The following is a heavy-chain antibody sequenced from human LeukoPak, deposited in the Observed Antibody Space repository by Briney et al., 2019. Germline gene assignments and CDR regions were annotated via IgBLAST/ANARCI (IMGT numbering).Heavy chain of an antibody. CDR2: ISGSGGST. CDR3: AKILSAGTVVAATYHGY. J-gene: IGHJ4*02. Sequence: PGGSLRLSCAASGFTFSSYAMSWVRQAPGKGLEWVSAISGSGGSTYYADSVKGRFTISRDNSKNTLYLQMNSLRAEDTAVYYCAKILSAGTVVAATYHGYWGQGTLVTVSS. CDR1: GFTFSSYA. V-gene: IGHV3-23*01. D-gene: IGHD2-15*01.